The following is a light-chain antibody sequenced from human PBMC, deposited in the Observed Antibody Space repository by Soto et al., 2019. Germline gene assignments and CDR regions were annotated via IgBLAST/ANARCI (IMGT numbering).Light chain of an antibody. V-gene: IGKV3-15*01. J-gene: IGKJ1*01. CDR3: QQYNNWPPWA. CDR1: QSVSSN. CDR2: GAS. Sequence: EIVMTQSPATLSVSPGERATLSCRASQSVSSNLAWYQQKPGQAPRLLIYGASTRATGIPARFSGSGSGTDFTLTISSLQSEDFAVYYCQQYNNWPPWAFGQGTKEEIK.